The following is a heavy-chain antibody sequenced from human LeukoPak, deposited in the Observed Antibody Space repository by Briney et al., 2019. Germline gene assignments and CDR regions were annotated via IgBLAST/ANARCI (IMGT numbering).Heavy chain of an antibody. J-gene: IGHJ5*02. CDR2: IYYSGNT. CDR1: GVSIGSSNSY. D-gene: IGHD3-10*01. CDR3: ARDSGTTGEVKFDP. Sequence: SETLSLTCTVSGVSIGSSNSYWGWIRQPPGKGLEWIGSIYYSGNTYYNASLKSQVSISIDTSKNQFSLRLTSVTAADTAVYYGARDSGTTGEVKFDPWGQGTLVTVSS. V-gene: IGHV4-39*02.